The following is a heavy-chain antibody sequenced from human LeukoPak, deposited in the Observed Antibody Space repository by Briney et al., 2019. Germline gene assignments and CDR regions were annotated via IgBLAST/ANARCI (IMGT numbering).Heavy chain of an antibody. CDR1: EFTIVRYA. J-gene: IGHJ6*03. V-gene: IGHV3-48*04. CDR3: VRDPSYGSSWYYYMDV. D-gene: IGHD6-13*01. CDR2: ISSSSFKI. Sequence: GGSLRLSCAASEFTIVRYAMTWVRQAPGKGLEWVSYISSSSFKIGYADSVKGRFTISRDNSKNSLYLQMDSLRVEDTAVYYCVRDPSYGSSWYYYMDVWGKGTTVTVSS.